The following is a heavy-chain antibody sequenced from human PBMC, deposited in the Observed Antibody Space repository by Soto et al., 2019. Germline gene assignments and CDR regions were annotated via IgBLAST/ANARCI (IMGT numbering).Heavy chain of an antibody. CDR2: INAGNGNT. CDR1: GYTFTSYA. J-gene: IGHJ4*01. D-gene: IGHD4-17*01. CDR3: ASVVGSSGRSVTTDY. Sequence: QVQLVQSGAEVKKPGASVKVSCKASGYTFTSYAMHWVRQAPGQRLEWMGWINAGNGNTKYSQKFQGRVTITRDTSASTAYMELCSLSSEDTAVYYCASVVGSSGRSVTTDYWGHGTLVTVSS. V-gene: IGHV1-3*01.